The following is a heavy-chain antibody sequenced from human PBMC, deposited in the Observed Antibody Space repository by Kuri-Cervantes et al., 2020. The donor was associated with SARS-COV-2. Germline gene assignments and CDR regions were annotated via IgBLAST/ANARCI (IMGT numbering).Heavy chain of an antibody. CDR2: ISWNSGCL. CDR3: AKAVDPGDSGTPQDFDY. CDR1: GFTFDDDA. D-gene: IGHD3-10*01. V-gene: IGHV3-9*03. J-gene: IGHJ4*02. Sequence: SLKISCAASGFTFDDDAMHWVRQAPGKGLEWVSRISWNSGCLGADSVKGRFTISRDNAKNSLYLQMNSLQIEDMAFYYCAKAVDPGDSGTPQDFDYWGQGTLVTVSS.